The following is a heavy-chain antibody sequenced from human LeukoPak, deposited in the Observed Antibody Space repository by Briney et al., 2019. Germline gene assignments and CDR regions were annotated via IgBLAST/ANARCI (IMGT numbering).Heavy chain of an antibody. CDR1: GFTFSRRW. V-gene: IGHV3-7*01. D-gene: IGHD5-18*01. CDR2: IKEDGSQK. CDR3: ARDLAYSRLDY. J-gene: IGHJ4*02. Sequence: GGSLRLSCSASGFTFSRRWMSWVRQAPGKGLEWLANIKEDGSQKYSADSVKGRFTISRDNAKNSLYLQMDSLRVEDTAFYYCARDLAYSRLDYWGQGMLVTVSS.